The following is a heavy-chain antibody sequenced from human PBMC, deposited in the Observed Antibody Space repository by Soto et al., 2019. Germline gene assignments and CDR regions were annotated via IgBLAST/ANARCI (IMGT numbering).Heavy chain of an antibody. J-gene: IGHJ6*02. CDR2: IVVGSGNT. CDR1: GFTFSSSS. CDR3: AADPFWGIAVVPVASRQYYSMHV. Sequence: SVKVSCKASGFTFSSSSVQWVRQSRGQRLEWIGWIVVGSGNTNYVQKFQERVTITRDMSTSTAYMELISLRSDDTAVYYCAADPFWGIAVVPVASRQYYSMHVWGQGTTVTVSS. V-gene: IGHV1-58*01. D-gene: IGHD2-2*01.